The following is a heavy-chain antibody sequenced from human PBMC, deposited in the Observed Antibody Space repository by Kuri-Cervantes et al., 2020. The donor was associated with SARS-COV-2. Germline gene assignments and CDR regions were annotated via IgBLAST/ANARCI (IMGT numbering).Heavy chain of an antibody. CDR3: ARGPILRYFDWLGLGETFDY. V-gene: IGHV5-51*01. Sequence: GGSLRLSCTVSGGSVSSGSYYWSWIRQPPGKGLEWMGIIYPGDSDTRYSPSFQGQVTISADKSISTAYLQWSSLKAADTAVYYCARGPILRYFDWLGLGETFDYWGQGTLVTVSS. D-gene: IGHD3-9*01. CDR1: GGSVSSGSYYW. CDR2: IYPGDSDT. J-gene: IGHJ4*02.